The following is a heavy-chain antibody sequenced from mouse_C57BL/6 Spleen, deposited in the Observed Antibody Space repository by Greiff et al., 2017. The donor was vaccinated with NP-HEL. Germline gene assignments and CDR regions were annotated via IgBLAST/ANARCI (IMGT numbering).Heavy chain of an antibody. Sequence: VQLQQSGAELVRPGASVKLSCTASGFNIKDDYMHWVKQRPEQGLEWIGWIDPENGDTEYASKFQGKATITADTSSNTAYLQLSSLTSEDTAVYYCTTSSNYVAYWGQGTLVTVSA. D-gene: IGHD2-5*01. CDR3: TTSSNYVAY. J-gene: IGHJ3*01. V-gene: IGHV14-4*01. CDR1: GFNIKDDY. CDR2: IDPENGDT.